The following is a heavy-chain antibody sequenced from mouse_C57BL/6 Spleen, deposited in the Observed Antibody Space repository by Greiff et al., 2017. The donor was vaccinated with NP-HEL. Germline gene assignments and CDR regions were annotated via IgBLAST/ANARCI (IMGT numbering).Heavy chain of an antibody. Sequence: QVQLQQSGPELVKPGASVKISCKASGYAFSSSWMNWVKPRPGKGLEWIGRIYPGDGDTNYNGKFKGKATLTADKSSSTAYMQLSSLTSEDAAVYFCATNDYDEGYFDVWGTGTKVTVSS. CDR1: GYAFSSSW. J-gene: IGHJ1*03. V-gene: IGHV1-82*01. CDR3: ATNDYDEGYFDV. D-gene: IGHD2-4*01. CDR2: IYPGDGDT.